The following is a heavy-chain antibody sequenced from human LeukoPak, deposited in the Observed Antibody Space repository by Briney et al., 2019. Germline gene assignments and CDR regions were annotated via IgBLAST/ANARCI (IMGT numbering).Heavy chain of an antibody. Sequence: SETLSLTCAVSGYSISSGYYWGWIRQPPGKGLEWIGSIYHSGSTYYNPSLKSRVTISVDTSKNQFSLKLSSVTAADTAVYYCARIKCSTSCYKVSNAFDIWGQGTMVTVSS. D-gene: IGHD2-2*02. CDR3: ARIKCSTSCYKVSNAFDI. V-gene: IGHV4-38-2*01. CDR1: GYSISSGYY. J-gene: IGHJ3*02. CDR2: IYHSGST.